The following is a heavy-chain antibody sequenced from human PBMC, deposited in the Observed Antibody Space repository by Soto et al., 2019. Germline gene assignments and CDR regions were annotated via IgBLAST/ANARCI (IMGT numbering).Heavy chain of an antibody. CDR2: INHSGIT. Sequence: PSETLSLTCAVYGGSFSDYYWSWIRQPPGKGLEWIGEINHSGITNYSPSLKSRVTMSVDTSKNQFSLELTSVTAADTALYYCARFTFDSNDWTNPRYFDIWGQGTQVTVSS. CDR1: GGSFSDYY. D-gene: IGHD3-22*01. J-gene: IGHJ4*02. V-gene: IGHV4-34*01. CDR3: ARFTFDSNDWTNPRYFDI.